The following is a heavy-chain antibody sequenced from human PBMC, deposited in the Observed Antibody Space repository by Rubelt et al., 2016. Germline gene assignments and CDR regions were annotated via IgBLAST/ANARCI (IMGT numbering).Heavy chain of an antibody. CDR2: ISASTGNT. CDR1: GYTFTSYG. CDR3: ARVMITFGGVIEVGWFDP. J-gene: IGHJ5*02. Sequence: QVQLVQSGAEVKKPGASVKVSCKASGYTFTSYGISWVRQAPGQGLEWMGWISASTGNTNYAQKLQGRVSMTTDTSTSTAYMELRSLRSDDTAVYYCARVMITFGGVIEVGWFDPWGQGTLVTVSS. D-gene: IGHD3-16*02. V-gene: IGHV1-18*01.